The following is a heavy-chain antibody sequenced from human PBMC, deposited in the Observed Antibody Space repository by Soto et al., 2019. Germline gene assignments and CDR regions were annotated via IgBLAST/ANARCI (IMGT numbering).Heavy chain of an antibody. CDR2: IYPGDSDT. CDR1: GYSFTSYW. D-gene: IGHD2-2*02. CDR3: VRYMEDIVLVPAAIPWFDP. Sequence: GESLKISCKGSGYSFTSYWIGWVRQMPGKGLEWMGIIYPGDSDTRYSPSFKGQVTISADKSISTAYLQWSSLKASDTAMYYCVRYMEDIVLVPAAIPWFDPWGQGTLVTVSS. J-gene: IGHJ5*02. V-gene: IGHV5-51*01.